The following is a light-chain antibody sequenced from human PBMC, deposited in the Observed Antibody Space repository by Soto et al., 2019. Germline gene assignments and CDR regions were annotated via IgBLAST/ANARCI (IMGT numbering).Light chain of an antibody. V-gene: IGKV1-5*01. J-gene: IGKJ1*01. CDR1: QSISSW. CDR3: QQSGT. Sequence: DIQMTQSPSTLSASVGDRVTITCRASQSISSWLAWYQQKPGKAPKLLIYDAYSLESGVPSRFSGSGSGTEFTLTISSLQPDDFATYYCQQSGTFGQGTKVEIK. CDR2: DAY.